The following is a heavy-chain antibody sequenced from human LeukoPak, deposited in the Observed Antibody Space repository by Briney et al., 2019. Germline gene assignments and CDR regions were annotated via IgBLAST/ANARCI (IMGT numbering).Heavy chain of an antibody. V-gene: IGHV3-21*01. J-gene: IGHJ6*03. CDR3: ARDPYSGNYGNYYYYYMDV. CDR2: ISSSGSYI. CDR1: GFTFSSYW. D-gene: IGHD1-26*01. Sequence: PGGSLRLSCAASGFTFSSYWMHWVRQAPGKGLEWVSSISSSGSYIYYADSVKGRFTLSRDNAKNSLYLQMNSLGPEDTAVYYCARDPYSGNYGNYYYYYMDVWGKGTTVTISS.